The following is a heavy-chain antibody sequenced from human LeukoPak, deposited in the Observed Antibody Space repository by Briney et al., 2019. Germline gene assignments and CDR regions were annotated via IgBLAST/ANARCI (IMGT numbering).Heavy chain of an antibody. D-gene: IGHD5-18*01. Sequence: GGSLRLSCAASGFTFSSYEMNWVRQAPGKGLEWVSYISSSGSTIYYADSVKGRFTISRDNAKNSLYLQTNSLRAEDTALYYCARGASGYSYEYYFDYWGQGTLVTVSP. CDR3: ARGASGYSYEYYFDY. CDR2: ISSSGSTI. CDR1: GFTFSSYE. V-gene: IGHV3-48*03. J-gene: IGHJ4*02.